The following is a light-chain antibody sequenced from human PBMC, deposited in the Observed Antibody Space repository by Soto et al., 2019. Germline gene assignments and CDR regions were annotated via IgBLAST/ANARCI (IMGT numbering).Light chain of an antibody. Sequence: EIVLTQSPATLSLAPGERTTLSCRASQSVSRYLAWYQQKPGQAPRLLIYDASKRATGIPARFSGSGSWTDFTLTISSLEPEDFEVYYCQQRSDWPSTFGGGTKVQIK. CDR3: QQRSDWPST. V-gene: IGKV3-11*01. CDR2: DAS. CDR1: QSVSRY. J-gene: IGKJ4*01.